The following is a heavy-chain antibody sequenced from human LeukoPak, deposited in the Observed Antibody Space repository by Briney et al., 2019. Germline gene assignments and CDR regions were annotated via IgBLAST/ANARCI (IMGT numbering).Heavy chain of an antibody. J-gene: IGHJ4*02. D-gene: IGHD3-10*01. CDR3: ATFASSYFYY. V-gene: IGHV1-24*01. Sequence: ASVKVSCKASGHTLSELAIHWVRQAPGKGLEWMGGFDPEDGETIYAQKFQGRVTMIEDTSTDTAYMELSSLRSEDTAFYYCATFASSYFYYWGQGTLVTVSS. CDR1: GHTLSELA. CDR2: FDPEDGET.